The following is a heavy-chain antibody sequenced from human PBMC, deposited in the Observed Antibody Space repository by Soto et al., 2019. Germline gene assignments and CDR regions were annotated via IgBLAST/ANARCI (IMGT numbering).Heavy chain of an antibody. D-gene: IGHD6-19*01. CDR2: ISSSGSTI. CDR3: ASEQWLPLQGNWFDP. CDR1: GFTFSDYY. J-gene: IGHJ5*02. V-gene: IGHV3-11*01. Sequence: PGGSLRLSCAASGFTFSDYYMSWIRQAPGKGLEWVSYISSSGSTIYYADSVKGRFTISRDNAKNSLYLQMNSLRAEDTAVYYCASEQWLPLQGNWFDPWGQGTLVTVSS.